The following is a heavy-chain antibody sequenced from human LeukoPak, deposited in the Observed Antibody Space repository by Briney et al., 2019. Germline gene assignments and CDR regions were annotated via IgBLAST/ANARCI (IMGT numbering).Heavy chain of an antibody. D-gene: IGHD4-17*01. CDR2: IYSGGST. Sequence: GGSLRLSCAASGFTVSSNYMSWVRQAPGKGLEWFSVIYSGGSTYYADSVKGRFTISRDNSKNTLYLQMNSLRAEDTAVYYCARDPTIYGDYGYYYYGMDVWGQGTTVTVSS. CDR1: GFTVSSNY. CDR3: ARDPTIYGDYGYYYYGMDV. J-gene: IGHJ6*02. V-gene: IGHV3-53*01.